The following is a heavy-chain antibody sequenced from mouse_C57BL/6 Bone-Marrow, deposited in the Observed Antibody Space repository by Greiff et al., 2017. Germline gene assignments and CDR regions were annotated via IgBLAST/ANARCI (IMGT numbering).Heavy chain of an antibody. CDR1: GFTFSSYT. CDR3: ARQPLYYAMDY. V-gene: IGHV5-9*04. J-gene: IGHJ4*01. CDR2: ISGSGGNT. Sequence: EVQLQESGRGLVKPGGSLKLPCAASGFTFSSYTMSWVRQTPEKRLEWVATISGSGGNTYYPDSVKGRFTISRDNAKNTLYLQMSSLRSEDTAVYYCARQPLYYAMDYWGQGTSVTVSS.